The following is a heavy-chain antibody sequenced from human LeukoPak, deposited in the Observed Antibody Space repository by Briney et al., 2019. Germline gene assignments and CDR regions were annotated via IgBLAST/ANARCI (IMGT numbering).Heavy chain of an antibody. Sequence: GGSLRLSCAASGFTFSSYWMSWVLQAPGKGLEWVANIKQDGSEKYYVDSVKGRFTISRDNAKNSLYLQMNSLRAEDTAVYYCARVGLHPEPCSTSLWYYGMDVWGQGTTVTVSS. CDR2: IKQDGSEK. CDR3: ARVGLHPEPCSTSLWYYGMDV. CDR1: GFTFSSYW. J-gene: IGHJ6*02. V-gene: IGHV3-7*01. D-gene: IGHD2-2*01.